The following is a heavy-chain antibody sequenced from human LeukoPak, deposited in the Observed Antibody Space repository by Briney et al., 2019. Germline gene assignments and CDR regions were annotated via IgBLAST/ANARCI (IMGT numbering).Heavy chain of an antibody. Sequence: ASVKVSCKASGYTFTSYGISWVRQAPGQGLEWMGWISAYNGNTNYAQKLQGRVTMTTDTSTSAAYMELRSLRSDDTAVYYCARSIAGNYPRDYWGQGTLVTVSS. V-gene: IGHV1-18*01. J-gene: IGHJ4*02. CDR2: ISAYNGNT. CDR3: ARSIAGNYPRDY. D-gene: IGHD1-14*01. CDR1: GYTFTSYG.